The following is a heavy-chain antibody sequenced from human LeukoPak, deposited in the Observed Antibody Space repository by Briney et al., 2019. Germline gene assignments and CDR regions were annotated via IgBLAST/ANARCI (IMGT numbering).Heavy chain of an antibody. V-gene: IGHV3-43D*03. D-gene: IGHD6-13*01. CDR2: ISWEGGAT. CDR3: AKEGQLVRFDDAFDI. Sequence: LISWEGGATYYAPSVRRPFTISRDNSKNSLYLQIDSLRADDTALYYCAKEGQLVRFDDAFDIWGQGTMVTVSS. J-gene: IGHJ3*02.